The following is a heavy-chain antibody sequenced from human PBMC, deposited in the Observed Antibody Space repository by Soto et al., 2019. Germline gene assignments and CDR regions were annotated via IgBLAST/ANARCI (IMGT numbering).Heavy chain of an antibody. V-gene: IGHV3-30-3*01. Sequence: GGSLRLSCAASGFTFSSYAMHWVRQAPGKGLEWVAVISYDGSNKYYADSVKGRFTISRDNSKNTLYLQMNSLRAEDTAVYYCARVLRDDSSGYYEAYYYYGMDVWGQGTTVTVSS. CDR1: GFTFSSYA. D-gene: IGHD3-22*01. CDR2: ISYDGSNK. CDR3: ARVLRDDSSGYYEAYYYYGMDV. J-gene: IGHJ6*02.